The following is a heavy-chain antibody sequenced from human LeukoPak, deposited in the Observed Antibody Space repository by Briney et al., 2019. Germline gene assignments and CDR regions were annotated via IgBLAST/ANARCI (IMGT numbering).Heavy chain of an antibody. CDR3: ARLRDHIVVVPAARYYYYYYMDV. Sequence: PSETLSLTCSVSGGSITTSSYYWGWIRQPPEKGLEWIGRIYYTGGTHYSPSLKSRVTMSVDTSKNQFSLKLSSVTAADTAVYYCARLRDHIVVVPAARYYYYYYMDVWGKGTTVTVSS. D-gene: IGHD2-2*01. V-gene: IGHV4-39*01. CDR1: GGSITTSSYY. J-gene: IGHJ6*03. CDR2: IYYTGGT.